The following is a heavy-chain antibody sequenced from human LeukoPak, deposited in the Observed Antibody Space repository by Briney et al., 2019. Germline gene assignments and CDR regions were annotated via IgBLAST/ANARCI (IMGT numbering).Heavy chain of an antibody. D-gene: IGHD3-22*01. J-gene: IGHJ1*01. V-gene: IGHV1-69*05. CDR1: GGTFSSYA. CDR2: IIPIFGTA. CDR3: ARGHYYDRKWGGFQH. Sequence: SVKLSCKASGGTFSSYAISWVRQAPGQGLEWMGGIIPIFGTANYAQKFQGRVTITTDESTSTAYMELSSLRSEDTAVYYCARGHYYDRKWGGFQHWGQGTLVTVSS.